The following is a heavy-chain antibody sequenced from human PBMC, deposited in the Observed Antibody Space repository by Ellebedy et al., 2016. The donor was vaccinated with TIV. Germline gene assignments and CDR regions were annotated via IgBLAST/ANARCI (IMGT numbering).Heavy chain of an antibody. CDR2: ISYDGGNK. D-gene: IGHD1-26*01. V-gene: IGHV3-30*18. CDR1: GFNFSSFG. Sequence: GESLKISCAASGFNFSSFGMHWVRQAPGKGLEWVAVISYDGGNKYYADSVKGRFTISRDNSKNTLYLQMNSLRAEDTAVYYCAEDRHSGNIDYWGQGTLVTVSS. J-gene: IGHJ4*02. CDR3: AEDRHSGNIDY.